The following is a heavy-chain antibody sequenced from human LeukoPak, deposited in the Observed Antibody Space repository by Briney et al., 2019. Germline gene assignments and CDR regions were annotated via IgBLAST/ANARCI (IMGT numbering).Heavy chain of an antibody. CDR1: GFTFSSYA. V-gene: IGHV3-23*01. CDR3: AKGYYSSGFLEWLSVDY. J-gene: IGHJ4*02. CDR2: ISGSGGST. Sequence: PGGSLRLSCAASGFTFSSYAMSRVRQAPGKGLEWVSAISGSGGSTYYADSVKGRFTISRDNSKNTLYLQMNSLRAEDTAVYYCAKGYYSSGFLEWLSVDYWGQGTLVTVSS. D-gene: IGHD3-3*01.